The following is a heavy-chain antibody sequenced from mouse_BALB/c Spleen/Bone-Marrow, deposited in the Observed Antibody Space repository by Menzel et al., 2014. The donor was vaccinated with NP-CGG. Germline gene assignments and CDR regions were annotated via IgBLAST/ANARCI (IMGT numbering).Heavy chain of an antibody. Sequence: EVQLQQSGAELVKPGASVKLSCTASGFNIKDTFMHWVKQRPDQGLEWIGRIDPANGNTKYDPKFQGKATITADTSSNTAYLQLSSLTSEDTAVYYCAGDGAYWGQGTLVTVSA. D-gene: IGHD3-3*01. J-gene: IGHJ3*01. CDR3: AGDGAY. CDR1: GFNIKDTF. CDR2: IDPANGNT. V-gene: IGHV14-3*02.